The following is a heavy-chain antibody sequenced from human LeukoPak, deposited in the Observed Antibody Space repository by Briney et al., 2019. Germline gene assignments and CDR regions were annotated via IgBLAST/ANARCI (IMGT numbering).Heavy chain of an antibody. CDR3: ARGPYYYNSDAAYYFDY. D-gene: IGHD3-22*01. Sequence: SETLPLTCTVSGGSLSGYYWSWIRQSPGKGLEWIGYIYYNGNSNYNPSLKSRVTISVDTSKNQFSLKLNSVTAADTAVYYCARGPYYYNSDAAYYFDYWGQGALVTVSS. CDR2: IYYNGNS. CDR1: GGSLSGYY. V-gene: IGHV4-59*01. J-gene: IGHJ4*02.